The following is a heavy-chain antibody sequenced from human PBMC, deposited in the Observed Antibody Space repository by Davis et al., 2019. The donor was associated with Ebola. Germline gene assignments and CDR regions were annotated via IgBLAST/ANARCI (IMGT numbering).Heavy chain of an antibody. CDR1: GFTFSSYS. D-gene: IGHD3-10*01. CDR2: ISSSSSYI. J-gene: IGHJ4*02. Sequence: GESLKISCAASGFTFSSYSMNWVRQAPGKGLEWVSSISSSSSYIYYADSVKGRFTISRDNAKNSLYLQMNSLRAEDTAVYYCARAQYYYGSGSYYPSHFDYWGQGTLVTVSS. V-gene: IGHV3-21*01. CDR3: ARAQYYYGSGSYYPSHFDY.